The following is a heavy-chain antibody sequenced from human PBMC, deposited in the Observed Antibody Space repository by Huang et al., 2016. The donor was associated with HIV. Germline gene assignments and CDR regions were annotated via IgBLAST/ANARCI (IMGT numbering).Heavy chain of an antibody. CDR3: AIIFDSVNAFDV. D-gene: IGHD3-9*01. J-gene: IGHJ3*01. CDR1: GYDFIDYW. Sequence: EVQLVQSGAELKKPGDSLKISCRGSGYDFIDYWIACVGIGNAFRSYWDAWCGKGPGKVLGGMGKILPDDSDAASAPPFQGQVTSSADKSINTAYLQWSSLRASDTAMYYCAIIFDSVNAFDVWGQGTMVSVSS. V-gene: IGHV5-51*03. CDR2: ILPDDSDA.